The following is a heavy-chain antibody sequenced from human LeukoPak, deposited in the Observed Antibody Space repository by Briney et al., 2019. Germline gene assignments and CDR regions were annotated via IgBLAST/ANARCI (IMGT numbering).Heavy chain of an antibody. CDR1: GGCISNYY. CDR3: ARDSGGSYYFHY. V-gene: IGHV4-59*01. CDR2: SDYSGST. Sequence: SETLSLTCRVSGGCISNYYWIWIRQPPGKGLEWIGYSDYSGSTNYSPSLKSRVTISVDTSKKQLSLKLRSVTAADTAVYYCARDSGGSYYFHYWGQGTLVTVSS. J-gene: IGHJ4*02. D-gene: IGHD1-26*01.